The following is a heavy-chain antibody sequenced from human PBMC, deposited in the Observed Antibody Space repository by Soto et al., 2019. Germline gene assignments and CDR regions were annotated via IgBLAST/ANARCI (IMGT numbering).Heavy chain of an antibody. V-gene: IGHV4-30-2*01. CDR2: IYHSVST. Sequence: SETLSLTCTVSGGSISFSNFAMSWIRQPPGKGLECIGYIYHSVSTYYNPSLKSRVTISVDRSKNQFSLKLSSVTAADTAVYYCARGPPLGFWGQGTLVTVSS. CDR1: GGSISFSNFA. J-gene: IGHJ4*02. CDR3: ARGPPLGF.